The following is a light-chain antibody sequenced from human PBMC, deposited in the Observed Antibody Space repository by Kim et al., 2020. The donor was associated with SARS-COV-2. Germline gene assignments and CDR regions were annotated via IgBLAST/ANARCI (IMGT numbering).Light chain of an antibody. CDR2: GNT. J-gene: IGLJ1*01. CDR3: QSYDPSLSNPYV. V-gene: IGLV1-40*01. Sequence: ITSACTGSSSNVGAGYDVHWYQQLPGEAPKLLISGNTHRPSGIPDRFSASKSGSSASLAIDGLQVEDEADYFCQSYDPSLSNPYVFGTGTKVTVL. CDR1: SSNVGAGYD.